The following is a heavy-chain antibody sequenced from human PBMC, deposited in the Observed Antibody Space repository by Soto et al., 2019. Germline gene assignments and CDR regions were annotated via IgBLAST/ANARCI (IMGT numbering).Heavy chain of an antibody. J-gene: IGHJ4*02. V-gene: IGHV3-23*01. Sequence: MSWVRQAPGKGLEWVAATSGSGGSTRYADSGKGRFTMSRDNSRNTLYVQMYSVRVADTGVNYFANDCRGAFDYWGQGTLVTVSS. D-gene: IGHD2-15*01. CDR3: ANDCRGAFDY. CDR2: TSGSGGST.